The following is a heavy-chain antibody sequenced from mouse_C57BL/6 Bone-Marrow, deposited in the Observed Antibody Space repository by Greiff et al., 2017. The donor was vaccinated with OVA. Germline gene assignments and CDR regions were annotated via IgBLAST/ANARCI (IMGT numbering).Heavy chain of an antibody. CDR1: GFSFTSYG. V-gene: IGHV2-5*01. CDR3: ATYGSNAMDY. Sequence: QVQLQQSGPGLVQPSQSLSITCTVSGFSFTSYGVHWVRQSPGKGLEWLGVIWRGGSTDYNAAFMSRLSITKDNSKSQVFLKRNSLQADDTAIYYCATYGSNAMDYWGQGTSVTVSS. CDR2: IWRGGST. D-gene: IGHD1-1*01. J-gene: IGHJ4*01.